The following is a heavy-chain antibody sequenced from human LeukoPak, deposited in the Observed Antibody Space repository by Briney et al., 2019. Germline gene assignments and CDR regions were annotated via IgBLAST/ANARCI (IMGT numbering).Heavy chain of an antibody. V-gene: IGHV3-48*01. Sequence: PPGGSLRLSCAASGFTFSSYRMNWVRQAPGKGLEWASYISSSSSTIYYADSVKGRFTISRDNAKNSLYLQMNSLRAEDTAVYYCARGGTAAGHRDYFDSWGQGTLVTVSS. CDR3: ARGGTAAGHRDYFDS. CDR1: GFTFSSYR. CDR2: ISSSSSTI. J-gene: IGHJ4*02. D-gene: IGHD6-13*01.